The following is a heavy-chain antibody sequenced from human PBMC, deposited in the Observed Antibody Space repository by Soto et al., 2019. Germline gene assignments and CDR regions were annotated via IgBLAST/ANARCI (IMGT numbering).Heavy chain of an antibody. V-gene: IGHV3-33*01. CDR1: GFTFSSYG. D-gene: IGHD6-6*01. CDR3: ARDSKQLEGYFDY. CDR2: IWYDGSNK. J-gene: IGHJ4*02. Sequence: QVQLVESGGGVVQPGRSLRLSCAASGFTFSSYGMHWVRQAPGKGLEWVAVIWYDGSNKYYADSVKGRFTISRDNSKNTLYLQMNSLRAEDTAVYYCARDSKQLEGYFDYWGQGTLVTVSS.